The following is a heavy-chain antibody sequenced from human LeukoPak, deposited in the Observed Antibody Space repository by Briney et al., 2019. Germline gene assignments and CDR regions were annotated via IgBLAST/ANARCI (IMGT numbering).Heavy chain of an antibody. J-gene: IGHJ4*02. CDR3: AKQLYSSSWYLFDY. D-gene: IGHD6-13*01. Sequence: GGSLRLSCAASGFTFSSYWMTWVRQAPGKGLEWVANIKQDGSEKYYVDSVKGRFTISRDNSKNTLYLQMNSLRAEDTAVYYCAKQLYSSSWYLFDYWGQGTLVTVSS. CDR1: GFTFSSYW. V-gene: IGHV3-7*01. CDR2: IKQDGSEK.